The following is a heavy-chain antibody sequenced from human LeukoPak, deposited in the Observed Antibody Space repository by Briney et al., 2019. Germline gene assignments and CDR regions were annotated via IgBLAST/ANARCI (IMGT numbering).Heavy chain of an antibody. Sequence: ASVKVSCKAFGYTFTSNYMHWVRQAPGQGPEWMGVISPSGGSTTYAQKFQGRVTLTRDMSTSTDYLELSSLRSEDTAVYYRARTSDYNWFDPWGQGALVTVSS. CDR2: ISPSGGST. J-gene: IGHJ5*02. CDR3: ARTSDYNWFDP. D-gene: IGHD3-3*01. V-gene: IGHV1-46*01. CDR1: GYTFTSNY.